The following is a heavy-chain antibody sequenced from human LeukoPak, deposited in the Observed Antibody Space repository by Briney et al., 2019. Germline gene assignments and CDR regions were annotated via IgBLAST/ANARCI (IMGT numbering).Heavy chain of an antibody. D-gene: IGHD6-19*01. Sequence: PGGSLRLSCAASGFTFSSYWMTWVRQAPGKGLEWVANIKQDGSEKYYVDSVKGRFTISRDNAKNSLYLQMNSLRAEDTAVYYCARDTGGWYGRDFDYWGQGTLVTVSS. CDR2: IKQDGSEK. J-gene: IGHJ4*02. CDR1: GFTFSSYW. V-gene: IGHV3-7*03. CDR3: ARDTGGWYGRDFDY.